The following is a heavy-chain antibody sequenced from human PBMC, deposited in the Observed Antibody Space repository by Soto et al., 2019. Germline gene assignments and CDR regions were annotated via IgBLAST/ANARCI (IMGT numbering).Heavy chain of an antibody. D-gene: IGHD2-21*01. CDR2: ANPTSGST. CDR1: GHTATGYD. Sequence: QVQLVQPGAAVKKPGASVRVSGETSGHTATGYDINWVRQATEQGLEWLGWANPTSGSTGYAQMYRGRIAITRNTYICTAYMELSSMSSEDTAMYYCWREKARGDTPLDTWGQGAQVTVSS. J-gene: IGHJ5*02. V-gene: IGHV1-8*01. CDR3: WREKARGDTPLDT.